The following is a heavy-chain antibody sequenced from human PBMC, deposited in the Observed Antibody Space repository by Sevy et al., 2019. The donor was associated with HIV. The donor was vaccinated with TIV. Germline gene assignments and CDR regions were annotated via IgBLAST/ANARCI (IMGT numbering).Heavy chain of an antibody. Sequence: GGSLRLSCAASGFTFSNFAMGWVRQAPGKGLDWISVISGAGDYRYYADSVKGRFTISRDNSKNTRSLQMNSLRAEDTAIFYCAKKMGGGSGMAFLVDYWGQGTLVTVSS. CDR3: AKKMGGGSGMAFLVDY. J-gene: IGHJ4*02. D-gene: IGHD5-18*01. CDR1: GFTFSNFA. CDR2: ISGAGDYR. V-gene: IGHV3-23*01.